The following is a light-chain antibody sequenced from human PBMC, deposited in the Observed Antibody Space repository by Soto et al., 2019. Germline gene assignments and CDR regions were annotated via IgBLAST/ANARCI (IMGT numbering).Light chain of an antibody. J-gene: IGLJ3*02. CDR3: SSYTSSSTVV. CDR1: SSDVGGYNY. V-gene: IGLV2-14*03. Sequence: QSALTQPASVSGSPGQSITISCTGTSSDVGGYNYVTWYQQYPGMAPKLMIYDVSNRPSGVSDRFSGSKSGNTASLTISGLLAEDEADYYCSSYTSSSTVVFGGGTKVTVL. CDR2: DVS.